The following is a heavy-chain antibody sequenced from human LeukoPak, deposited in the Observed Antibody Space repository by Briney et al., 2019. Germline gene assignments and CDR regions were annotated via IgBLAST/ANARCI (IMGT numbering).Heavy chain of an antibody. Sequence: GGSLRLSCAASGFTFSSYAMSWVRQAPGKGLEWVSVNSGSGGSTYYADSVKGRFTISRDNSKNTLYLQMNSLRAEDTAVYYCAKDGRSSSWSPPYWYFDLWGRGTLVTVSS. CDR3: AKDGRSSSWSPPYWYFDL. D-gene: IGHD6-13*01. CDR2: NSGSGGST. J-gene: IGHJ2*01. V-gene: IGHV3-23*01. CDR1: GFTFSSYA.